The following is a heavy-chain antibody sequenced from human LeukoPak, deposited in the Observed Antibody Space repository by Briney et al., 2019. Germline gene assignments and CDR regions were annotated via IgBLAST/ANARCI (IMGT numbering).Heavy chain of an antibody. CDR3: AREMATSRQPFDY. D-gene: IGHD5-24*01. CDR1: GYTFTSYD. J-gene: IGHJ4*02. V-gene: IGHV1-8*01. Sequence: ASVKVSCKASGYTFTSYDINWVRQATGQGLEWMGWMNPNSGNTGYAQKFQGRVTMTRDTSTSTVYMELSSLRSEDTAVYYCAREMATSRQPFDYWGQGTLVTVSS. CDR2: MNPNSGNT.